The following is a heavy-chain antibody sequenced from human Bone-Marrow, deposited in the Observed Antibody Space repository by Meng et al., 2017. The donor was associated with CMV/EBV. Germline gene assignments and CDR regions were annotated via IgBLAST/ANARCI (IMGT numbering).Heavy chain of an antibody. CDR2: ISSSGSTI. CDR3: ARDGFSPVWSGFYYYYGMDV. CDR1: GFTFSSYE. J-gene: IGHJ6*02. D-gene: IGHD3-3*01. Sequence: GESLKISCAASGFTFSSYEMNWVRQAPGKGLEWVSYISSSGSTIYYADSVKGRFTISRDNAKNSLYLQMNSLRAEGTAVYYCARDGFSPVWSGFYYYYGMDVWGQGTTVTVSS. V-gene: IGHV3-48*03.